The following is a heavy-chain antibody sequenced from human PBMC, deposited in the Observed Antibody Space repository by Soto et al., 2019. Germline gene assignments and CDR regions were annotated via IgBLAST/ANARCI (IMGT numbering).Heavy chain of an antibody. Sequence: QVQLVQSGAEVKKPGSSVKVSCKASGGTFSSYAISWVRQAPGQGLEWMGGIIPIFGTANYAQKFQGRVTIPEDESRSTANRELSSLRSEHRAVYYWARERWGTASSPFATGGQGPLATASS. J-gene: IGHJ4*02. V-gene: IGHV1-69*01. D-gene: IGHD6-6*01. CDR3: ARERWGTASSPFAT. CDR2: IIPIFGTA. CDR1: GGTFSSYA.